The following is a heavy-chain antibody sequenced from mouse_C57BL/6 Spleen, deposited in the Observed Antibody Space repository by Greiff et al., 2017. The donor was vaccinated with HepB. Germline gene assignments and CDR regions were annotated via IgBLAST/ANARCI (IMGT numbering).Heavy chain of an antibody. CDR3: ARNYYGSSYGGKYYFDY. V-gene: IGHV1-81*01. CDR2: IYPRSGNT. CDR1: GYTFTSYG. D-gene: IGHD1-1*01. J-gene: IGHJ2*01. Sequence: VQLQQSGAELARPGASVKLSCKASGYTFTSYGISWVKQRTGQGLEWIGEIYPRSGNTYYNEKFKGKATLTADKSSSTAYMELRSLTSEDSAVYFCARNYYGSSYGGKYYFDYWGQGTTLTVSS.